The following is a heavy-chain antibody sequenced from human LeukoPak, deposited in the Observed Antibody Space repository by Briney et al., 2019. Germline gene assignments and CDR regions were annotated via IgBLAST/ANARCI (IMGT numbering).Heavy chain of an antibody. V-gene: IGHV3-21*01. CDR3: ARKVGGTNPVDYFDY. CDR2: ISSSSYI. Sequence: GGSLRLSCAASGFTFSSYSMNWVRQAPGKGLEWVSSISSSSYIYYADSVKGRFTISRDNAKNSLYLQMNSLRAEDTAVYYCARKVGGTNPVDYFDYWGQGTLVTVSS. CDR1: GFTFSSYS. J-gene: IGHJ4*02. D-gene: IGHD4-23*01.